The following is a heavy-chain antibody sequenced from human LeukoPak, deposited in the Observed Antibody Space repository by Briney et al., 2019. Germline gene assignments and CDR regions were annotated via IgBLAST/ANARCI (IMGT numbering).Heavy chain of an antibody. J-gene: IGHJ3*01. D-gene: IGHD3-22*01. CDR2: IRSKAYSGTT. CDR3: TRDFMIVVVYNGFDV. Sequence: GGSLRLSCTGSGFTFGDYAMSWFRQAPGKGLEWVGVIRSKAYSGTTEYAASVKGRFTVSRDDSKSIAYLEMNSLKIEDTAVYYCTRDFMIVVVYNGFDVWGQGTMVTVSP. V-gene: IGHV3-49*03. CDR1: GFTFGDYA.